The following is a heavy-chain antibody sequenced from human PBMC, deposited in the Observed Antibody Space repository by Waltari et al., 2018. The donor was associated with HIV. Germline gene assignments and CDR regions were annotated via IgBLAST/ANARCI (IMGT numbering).Heavy chain of an antibody. J-gene: IGHJ4*02. Sequence: QVQLQQWGAGLLKPSETLSLTCAVYGGSFSGYYWSWIRQPQGKALEWIGEIKTSGGTNYHPCLNRRVTRAVATFKNQFSLRLNSVTAADTAVYECARFSGVSSGCYIWDYGGQGILVTVSS. D-gene: IGHD3-3*01. CDR1: GGSFSGYY. V-gene: IGHV4-34*01. CDR2: IKTSGGT. CDR3: ARFSGVSSGCYIWDY.